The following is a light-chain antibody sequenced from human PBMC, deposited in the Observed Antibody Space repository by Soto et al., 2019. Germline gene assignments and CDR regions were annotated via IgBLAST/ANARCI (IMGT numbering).Light chain of an antibody. V-gene: IGLV2-23*01. CDR2: EGS. J-gene: IGLJ3*02. CDR3: CSYAGSSTWV. CDR1: SSHVGSYNL. Sequence: QSALTQPASVSGSPGQSITISCTGTSSHVGSYNLVSGYQQDPGKAPKLLIYEGSKRPSGIFNRFSGSKSGNTASLTISGLQAEDEADYYWCSYAGSSTWVFGGGTKLIVL.